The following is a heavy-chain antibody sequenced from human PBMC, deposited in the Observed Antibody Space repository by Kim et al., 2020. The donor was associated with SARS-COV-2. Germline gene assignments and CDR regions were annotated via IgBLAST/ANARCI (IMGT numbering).Heavy chain of an antibody. CDR3: ARELIGQPPHY. CDR2: IYYSGST. Sequence: SETLSLTCTVSGGSVSSGSYYWSWIRQPPGKGLEWIGYIYYSGSTNYNPSLKSRVTISVDTSKNQFSLKLSSVTAADTAVYYCARELIGQPPHYWGQGTLVTVSS. D-gene: IGHD2-21*01. CDR1: GGSVSSGSYY. V-gene: IGHV4-61*01. J-gene: IGHJ4*02.